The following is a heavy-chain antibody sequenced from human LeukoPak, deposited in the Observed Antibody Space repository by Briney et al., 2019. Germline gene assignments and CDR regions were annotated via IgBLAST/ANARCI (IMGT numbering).Heavy chain of an antibody. D-gene: IGHD5-18*01. CDR2: IYYTGIT. J-gene: IGHJ6*03. CDR3: SREYSFSSHSYYYYYVDV. Sequence: KPSETLSLTCSVSGGSVYSSPYYWGWIRQPPGKGLEWLGSIYYTGITYYNPSLKSRVTISEDTSKNQFSLRLSSVTAADTAIYYCSREYSFSSHSYYYYYVDVWGKGTTVTVSS. V-gene: IGHV4-39*07. CDR1: GGSVYSSPYY.